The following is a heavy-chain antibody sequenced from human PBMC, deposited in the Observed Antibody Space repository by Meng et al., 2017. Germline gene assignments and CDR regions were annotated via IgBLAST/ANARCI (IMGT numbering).Heavy chain of an antibody. Sequence: QLGQAGVELKMPGAAVKFNCKAAGYTFTGYYMHWGRQAPGQELELMGRINPNSGGTNYAQKCQGRVTITRDTSISTAYMELSRLRPDNTAVYYCARSIVATMVFDYWGQGTLVTVSS. J-gene: IGHJ4*02. D-gene: IGHD5-12*01. CDR3: ARSIVATMVFDY. V-gene: IGHV1-2*06. CDR2: INPNSGGT. CDR1: GYTFTGYY.